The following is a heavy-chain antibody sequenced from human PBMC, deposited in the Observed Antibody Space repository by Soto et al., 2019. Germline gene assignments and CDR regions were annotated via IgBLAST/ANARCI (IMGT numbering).Heavy chain of an antibody. J-gene: IGHJ4*02. CDR2: ISGSGGGI. Sequence: PGGSLRLSCAASGFTFSSCSMSWVRQAPGKGLEWVSAISGSGGGIFYADSVQGRFTISRDNAKNSLYLQMNSLRAEDTALYYCAKDISGIAARRGIDYWGQGTLVTVSS. CDR1: GFTFSSCS. D-gene: IGHD6-6*01. CDR3: AKDISGIAARRGIDY. V-gene: IGHV3-23*01.